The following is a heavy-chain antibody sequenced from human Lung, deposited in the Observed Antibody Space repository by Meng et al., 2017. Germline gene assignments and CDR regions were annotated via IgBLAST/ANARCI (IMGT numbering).Heavy chain of an antibody. D-gene: IGHD2/OR15-2a*01. CDR3: ARGGDFDP. V-gene: IGHV7-4-1*02. Sequence: VPRVQSGSECNKPGASVQVSCKASGYTFTTYTINWGRQAHGRGLEWMGRISTNTGNPTYVQGFTGRFVFSLDTSVSTAYLQINSLEAADTAVYYCARGGDFDPWGQGTLVTVSS. CDR2: ISTNTGNP. J-gene: IGHJ5*02. CDR1: GYTFTTYT.